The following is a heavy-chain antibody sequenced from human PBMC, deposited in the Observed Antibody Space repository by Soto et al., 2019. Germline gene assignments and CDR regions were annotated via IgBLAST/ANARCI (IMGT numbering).Heavy chain of an antibody. V-gene: IGHV4-34*01. CDR1: GGSFSGYY. CDR2: INHSGST. D-gene: IGHD1-26*01. CDR3: ARDRTMLELVGATIPVLGAFDI. J-gene: IGHJ3*02. Sequence: SETLSLTCAVYGGSFSGYYWTWIRQPPGTGLEWIGEINHSGSTNYNPSLKSRVTISVDTSKNQFSLKLTSVTAADTAVYYCARDRTMLELVGATIPVLGAFDIWGQGTMVTVSS.